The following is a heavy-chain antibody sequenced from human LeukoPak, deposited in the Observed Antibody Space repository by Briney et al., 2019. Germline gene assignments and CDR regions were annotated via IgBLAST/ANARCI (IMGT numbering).Heavy chain of an antibody. CDR1: GYTFTSYG. CDR3: ARGSRAVAGLQGNAFDI. J-gene: IGHJ3*02. Sequence: GASVKVSCKASGYTFTSYGISWVRQAPGQGLEWMGWISAYNGNTNYAQKLQGRVTMTTDTSTSTAYMELRSLRSDDTAVYYCARGSRAVAGLQGNAFDIWGQGTMVTVSS. V-gene: IGHV1-18*01. CDR2: ISAYNGNT. D-gene: IGHD6-19*01.